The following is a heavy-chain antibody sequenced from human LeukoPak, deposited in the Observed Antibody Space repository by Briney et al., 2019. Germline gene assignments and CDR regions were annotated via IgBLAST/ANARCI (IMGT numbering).Heavy chain of an antibody. V-gene: IGHV1-18*01. CDR3: ARDPFEDYGDY. CDR2: ISAYNGNT. J-gene: IGHJ4*02. D-gene: IGHD3-9*01. CDR1: GYTFTSYG. Sequence: GASVKVSCKASGYTFTSYGISWVRQAPGQGLEWMGWISAYNGNTKYSQKFQGRVTITRDTSASTAYMELSSLRSEDTAVYYCARDPFEDYGDYWGQGTLVTVSS.